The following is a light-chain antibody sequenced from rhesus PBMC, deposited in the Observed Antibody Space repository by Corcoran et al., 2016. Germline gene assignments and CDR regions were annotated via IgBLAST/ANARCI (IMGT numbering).Light chain of an antibody. Sequence: SASVGDRVTITCRASQGITNDLAWYQQKPGETPKLLIYEASSLQSGIPSRFSGSGSGTDFTLTISSLQSEDFATYYCQHYYCTPFTFGPGTKLDIK. CDR2: EAS. CDR1: QGITND. CDR3: QHYYCTPFT. V-gene: IGKV1-25*01. J-gene: IGKJ3*01.